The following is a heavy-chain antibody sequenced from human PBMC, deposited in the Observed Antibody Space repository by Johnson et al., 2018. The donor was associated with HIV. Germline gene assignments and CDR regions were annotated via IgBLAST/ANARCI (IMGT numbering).Heavy chain of an antibody. V-gene: IGHV3-11*04. J-gene: IGHJ3*02. CDR1: GFTVSSNY. CDR3: ARERSGTIAFDI. Sequence: QVQLVESGGGLIQPGGSLRLSCAASGFTVSSNYMTWIRQAPGKGLEWISYISSSGATIYYADSVKGRFTISRDNSKSSLYLQMNSLRVEDTAIYYCARERSGTIAFDIWGQGTMVTVSS. CDR2: ISSSGATI. D-gene: IGHD1-7*01.